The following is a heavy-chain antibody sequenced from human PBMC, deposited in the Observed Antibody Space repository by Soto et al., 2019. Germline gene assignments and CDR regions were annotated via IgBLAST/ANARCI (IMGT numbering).Heavy chain of an antibody. D-gene: IGHD6-13*01. CDR2: INHSGST. CDR3: ARGSTAAGTFWFDP. CDR1: GGSFSGYY. Sequence: ETLSLTCAVYGGSFSGYYWSWIRQPPGKGLEWIGEINHSGSTNYNPSLKSRVTISVDTSKNQFSLKLSSVTAADTAVYYCARGSTAAGTFWFDPWGQGTLVTVSS. V-gene: IGHV4-34*01. J-gene: IGHJ5*02.